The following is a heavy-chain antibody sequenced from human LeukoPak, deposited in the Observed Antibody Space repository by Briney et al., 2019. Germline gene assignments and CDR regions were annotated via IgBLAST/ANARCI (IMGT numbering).Heavy chain of an antibody. D-gene: IGHD3-3*01. V-gene: IGHV1-69*13. Sequence: SVKVSCKASGGTFSSYAISWVRQAPGQGLGWMGGIIPIFGTANYAQKFQGRVTITADESTSTAYMELSSLRSEDTAVYYCALEFGVVIIRLDYWGQGTLVTVSS. CDR3: ALEFGVVIIRLDY. CDR1: GGTFSSYA. J-gene: IGHJ4*02. CDR2: IIPIFGTA.